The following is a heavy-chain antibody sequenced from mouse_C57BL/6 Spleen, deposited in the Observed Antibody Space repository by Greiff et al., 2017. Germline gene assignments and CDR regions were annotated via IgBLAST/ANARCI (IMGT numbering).Heavy chain of an antibody. CDR1: GYTFTSYG. V-gene: IGHV1-81*01. CDR2: IYPRSGNT. CDR3: ARLYYGYDEDAY. D-gene: IGHD2-2*01. J-gene: IGHJ3*01. Sequence: LVESGAELARPGASVKLSCKASGYTFTSYGISWVKQRTGQGLEWIGEIYPRSGNTYYNEKFKGKATLTADKSSSTAYMELRSLTSEDSAVYFCARLYYGYDEDAYWGQGTLVTVSA.